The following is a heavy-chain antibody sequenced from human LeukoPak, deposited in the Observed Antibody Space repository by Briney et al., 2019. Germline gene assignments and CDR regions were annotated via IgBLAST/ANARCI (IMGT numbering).Heavy chain of an antibody. CDR3: ARHTVGYYYGMDV. CDR2: IYYTGST. J-gene: IGHJ6*02. D-gene: IGHD1-26*01. V-gene: IGHV4-39*01. Sequence: SETLSLTCTVSGGSISSSIYYWGWIRQPPGKGLEWIGNIYYTGSTYHNPSLKSRLTISVDTSKNQFSLKLSSVTAADTAVYYCARHTVGYYYGMDVWGQGTTVTVSS. CDR1: GGSISSSIYY.